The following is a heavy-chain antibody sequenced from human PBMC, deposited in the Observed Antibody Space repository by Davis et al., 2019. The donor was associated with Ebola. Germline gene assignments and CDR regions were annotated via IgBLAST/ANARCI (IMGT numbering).Heavy chain of an antibody. D-gene: IGHD3-3*01. Sequence: GESLKISCAASGFTFSSYGMHWVRQAPGKGLEWVAVIAYDGSNKYYTDSVKGRFTISRDNSKKTLYLQMSSLRAEDTAVYYCARSGLSFGVVKYHYGMDVWGKGTTVTVSS. CDR1: GFTFSSYG. CDR3: ARSGLSFGVVKYHYGMDV. CDR2: IAYDGSNK. J-gene: IGHJ6*04. V-gene: IGHV3-30*03.